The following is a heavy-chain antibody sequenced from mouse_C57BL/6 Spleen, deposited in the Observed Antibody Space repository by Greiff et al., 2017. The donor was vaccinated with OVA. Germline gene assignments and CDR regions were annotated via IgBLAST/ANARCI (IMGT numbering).Heavy chain of an antibody. CDR3: ARNRDYDAMDY. V-gene: IGHV2-2*01. D-gene: IGHD3-3*01. J-gene: IGHJ4*01. CDR2: IWSGGST. Sequence: QVQLKESGPGLLQPSQSLSLPCTVSGFSLTSYGVHWVRQSPGKGLEWLGVIWSGGSTDYNAAFISRLSISKDNSKSQVFFKMNSLQADDTAIYYCARNRDYDAMDYWGQGTSVTVSS. CDR1: GFSLTSYG.